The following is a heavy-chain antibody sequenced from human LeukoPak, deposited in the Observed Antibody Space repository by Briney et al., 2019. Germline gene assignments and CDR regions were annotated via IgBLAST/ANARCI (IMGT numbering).Heavy chain of an antibody. CDR1: GDSVSSNSS. J-gene: IGHJ3*02. V-gene: IGHV6-1*01. CDR2: TYYRSKWYN. Sequence: SQTLSLTCAISGDSVSSNSSWNWIRQSPSRGLEWLGRTYYRSKWYNDYVVSVKSRININPDTSKNQFSLQLNSVTPEDTAVYYCARGGQGDGYSADEAFDIWGQGAMVTVS. CDR3: ARGGQGDGYSADEAFDI. D-gene: IGHD5-18*01.